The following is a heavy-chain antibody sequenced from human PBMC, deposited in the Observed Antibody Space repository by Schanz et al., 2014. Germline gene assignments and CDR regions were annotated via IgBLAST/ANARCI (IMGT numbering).Heavy chain of an antibody. Sequence: QVQLVQSGAEVKKPGASVKVSCQASGYTFTGYYIHWVRQAPGQGLEWMGRINPNTGGTNFAQKCQGRVTMTRDTSITTAYMDLSGLTSDDTAVYYCAREKGHGYSGLSWGQGTLLAVSS. D-gene: IGHD5-12*01. J-gene: IGHJ5*02. V-gene: IGHV1-2*06. CDR2: INPNTGGT. CDR3: AREKGHGYSGLS. CDR1: GYTFTGYY.